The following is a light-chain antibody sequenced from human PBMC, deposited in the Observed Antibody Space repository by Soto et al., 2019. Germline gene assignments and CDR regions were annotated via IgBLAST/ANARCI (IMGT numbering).Light chain of an antibody. V-gene: IGKV1-33*01. Sequence: DIQMTQSPSSLSASVGDRVTITCQASQDISNYLNWYQQKPGKAPKLLIYDASNLETGVPSRFSGSGSGTDFTFTISSLQPEDIATYYCKQYARFGGGTKVEIK. J-gene: IGKJ4*01. CDR3: KQYAR. CDR1: QDISNY. CDR2: DAS.